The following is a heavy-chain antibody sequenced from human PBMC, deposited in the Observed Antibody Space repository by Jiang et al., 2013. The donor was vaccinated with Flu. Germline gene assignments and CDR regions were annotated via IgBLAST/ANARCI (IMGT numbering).Heavy chain of an antibody. J-gene: IGHJ5*02. D-gene: IGHD3-10*01. Sequence: LVESGAEVKKPGASVKVSCKASGYTFTSYYMHWVRQAPGQGLEWMGIINPSGGSTTYAQKFQGRVTMTRDTSTSTVYMELSSLRSEDTAVYYCARDKGFGELWGWSDPWGQGTLVTVSS. CDR1: GYTFTSYY. V-gene: IGHV1-46*01. CDR2: INPSGGST. CDR3: ARDKGFGELWGWSDP.